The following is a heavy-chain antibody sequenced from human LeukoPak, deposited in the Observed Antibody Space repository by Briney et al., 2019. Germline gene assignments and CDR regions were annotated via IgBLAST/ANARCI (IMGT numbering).Heavy chain of an antibody. J-gene: IGHJ3*02. V-gene: IGHV3-53*01. CDR2: IYSGGST. D-gene: IGHD3-10*01. CDR3: AKDLFPFRELVDAFDI. Sequence: PGGSLRLSCAASGFSVSSNYMSWVRQAPGKGLEWVSVIYSGGSTYYADSVKGRFTISRDNSKNTLYLQMNSLRAEDTAVYYCAKDLFPFRELVDAFDIWGQGTMVTVSS. CDR1: GFSVSSNY.